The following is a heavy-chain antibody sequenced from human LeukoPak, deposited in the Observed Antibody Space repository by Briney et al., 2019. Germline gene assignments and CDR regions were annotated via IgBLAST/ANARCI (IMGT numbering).Heavy chain of an antibody. V-gene: IGHV4-30-4*01. CDR1: GGSISSGDYY. CDR3: ARALYSMTTVTTEYWFDY. CDR2: IYYSGST. J-gene: IGHJ4*02. Sequence: SQTLSLTCTVSGGSISSGDYYWSWIRQPPGKGLEWIGYIYYSGSTYYNPSLQSRVIISVDTSKNQFSLKLTSVTAADTAVYYCARALYSMTTVTTEYWFDYWGQGTLVTVSS. D-gene: IGHD4-17*01.